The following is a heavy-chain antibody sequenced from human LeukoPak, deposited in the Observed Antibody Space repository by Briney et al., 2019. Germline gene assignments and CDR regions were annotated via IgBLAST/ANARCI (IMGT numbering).Heavy chain of an antibody. V-gene: IGHV3-21*01. Sequence: GGSLRLYCAASGFTFSSYSMNWVRQAPGKGLEWVSSISSSSSDIYYADSMKGRFTISRDNAKNSLDLQMNSLRGEDTAVYYCARVYSSGWWVDSWGQGTLVTVSS. J-gene: IGHJ4*02. CDR2: ISSSSSDI. CDR3: ARVYSSGWWVDS. D-gene: IGHD6-19*01. CDR1: GFTFSSYS.